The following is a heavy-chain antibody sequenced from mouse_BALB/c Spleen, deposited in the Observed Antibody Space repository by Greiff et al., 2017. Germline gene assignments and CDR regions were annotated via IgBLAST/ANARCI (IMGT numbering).Heavy chain of an antibody. CDR1: GFNIKDTY. CDR2: IDPANGNT. D-gene: IGHD4-1*02. V-gene: IGHV14-3*02. Sequence: DVKLQESGAELVKPGASVKLSCTASGFNIKDTYMHWVKQRPEQGLEWIGRIDPANGNTKYDPKFQGKATITADTSSNTAYLQLSSLTSEDTAVYYCAANWDHYWGQGTTLTVSS. J-gene: IGHJ2*01. CDR3: AANWDHY.